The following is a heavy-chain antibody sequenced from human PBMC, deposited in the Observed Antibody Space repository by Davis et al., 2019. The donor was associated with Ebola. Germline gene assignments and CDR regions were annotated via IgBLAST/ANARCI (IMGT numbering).Heavy chain of an antibody. CDR3: ARENGWGSSWYHFDY. V-gene: IGHV1-69*13. CDR2: IIPIFGTA. CDR1: GGTFSSYA. D-gene: IGHD6-13*01. J-gene: IGHJ4*02. Sequence: SVKVSCKASGGTFSSYAISWVRQAPGQGLEWMGGIIPIFGTANYAQKFQGRVTITADESTSTAYMELSSLRSEDTAVYYCARENGWGSSWYHFDYWGQGTLVTVSS.